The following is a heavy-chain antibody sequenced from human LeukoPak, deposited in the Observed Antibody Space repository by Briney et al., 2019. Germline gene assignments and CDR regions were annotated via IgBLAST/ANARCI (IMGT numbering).Heavy chain of an antibody. CDR3: ARGAAVAFDY. V-gene: IGHV1-24*01. Sequence: GASVKVSCKVSGYTLTELSMHWVRQAPGKGLEWMGGFDPEDGETIYAQKFQGRVTMTRDTSTSTVYMELSSLRSEDTAVYYCARGAAVAFDYWGQGTLVTVSS. D-gene: IGHD6-19*01. CDR2: FDPEDGET. J-gene: IGHJ4*02. CDR1: GYTLTELS.